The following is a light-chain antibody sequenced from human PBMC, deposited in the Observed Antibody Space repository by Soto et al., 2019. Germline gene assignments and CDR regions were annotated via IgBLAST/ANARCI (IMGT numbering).Light chain of an antibody. V-gene: IGKV1-12*01. CDR2: SAT. CDR3: QQANILPPV. CDR1: QDIRSR. J-gene: IGKJ4*01. Sequence: IEMTQSPSSVSASLGDRVTITCRASQDIRSRLAWYQHKPGKAPNLLIYSATTLQSGVPYRFSGSGSGTYFTLTISSLQPEDFATYYCQQANILPPVFGGGTRVEI.